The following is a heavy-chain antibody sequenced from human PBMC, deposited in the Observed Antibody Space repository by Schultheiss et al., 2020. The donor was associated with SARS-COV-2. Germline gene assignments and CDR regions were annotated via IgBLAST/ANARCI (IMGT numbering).Heavy chain of an antibody. CDR3: AHGGMVYFDY. V-gene: IGHV2-5*08. J-gene: IGHJ4*02. Sequence: SGPTLVKPTQTLTLTCTFSGFSLSTSGMRVSWIRQPPGKALEWLARIDWDDGKRYSPSLKSRVTITKDTSKNQVVVTMTNMDPVDTATYYCAHGGMVYFDYWGQGTLVTVSS. CDR2: IDWDDGK. CDR1: GFSLSTSGMR. D-gene: IGHD2-8*01.